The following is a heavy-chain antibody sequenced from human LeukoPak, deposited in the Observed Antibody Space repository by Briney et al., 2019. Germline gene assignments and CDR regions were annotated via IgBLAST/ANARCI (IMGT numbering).Heavy chain of an antibody. J-gene: IGHJ4*02. CDR1: GFTFSSYS. V-gene: IGHV3-21*01. CDR2: ISSSSSYI. D-gene: IGHD1-26*01. CDR3: ARDREGGSYLDY. Sequence: PGGSLRLSCAASGFTFSSYSMNWVRQAPGKGLEWVSSISSSSSYIYYADSVKGRFTISRDNAKNSLYLQMNSLRAEDTAVYYCARDREGGSYLDYWGQGTLVTVSS.